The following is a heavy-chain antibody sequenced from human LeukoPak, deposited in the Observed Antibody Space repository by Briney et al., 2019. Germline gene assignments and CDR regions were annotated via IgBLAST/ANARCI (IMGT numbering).Heavy chain of an antibody. CDR3: AKGPHIYLQIDY. CDR2: ISGSGGST. D-gene: IGHD2-21*01. Sequence: PGGSLRLSCAASGFTFSSYAMTWVRQAPGKGLEWVSAISGSGGSTYYADSVKGRFTISRDNSKNTLYLQMNSLRAEDTAVYYCAKGPHIYLQIDYWGQGTLVTVSS. CDR1: GFTFSSYA. V-gene: IGHV3-23*01. J-gene: IGHJ4*02.